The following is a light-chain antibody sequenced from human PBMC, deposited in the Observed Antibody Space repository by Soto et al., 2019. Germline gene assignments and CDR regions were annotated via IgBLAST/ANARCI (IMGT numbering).Light chain of an antibody. V-gene: IGKV3-11*01. CDR1: QSVSSH. Sequence: EVVLTQSPATLSLSPGDRATLSCRASQSVSSHFAWYQQKSGQAPRLLIYGASTRATGIPARFSGSGSGTDFALTITSLQAEDFATYYCQQLRMYPSTFGGGTKVDI. CDR2: GAS. CDR3: QQLRMYPST. J-gene: IGKJ4*01.